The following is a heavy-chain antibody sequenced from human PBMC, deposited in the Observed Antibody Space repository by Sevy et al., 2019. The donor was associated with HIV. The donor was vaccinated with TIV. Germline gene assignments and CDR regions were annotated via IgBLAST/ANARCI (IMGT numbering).Heavy chain of an antibody. CDR1: GGSISSGNYY. Sequence: SETLSLTCTVSGGSISSGNYYWHWIRQPPGKGLEWFGYIYYTGTTYYNPSLKSRLTISVDTSNNQFSLRLTSVTAADTAVYYCARYATEYSSSSVWFDPWGQGTLVTVSS. J-gene: IGHJ5*02. CDR3: ARYATEYSSSSVWFDP. V-gene: IGHV4-30-4*01. CDR2: IYYTGTT. D-gene: IGHD6-6*01.